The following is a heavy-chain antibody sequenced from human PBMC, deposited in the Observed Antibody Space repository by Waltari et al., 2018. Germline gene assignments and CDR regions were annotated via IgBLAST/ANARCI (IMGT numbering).Heavy chain of an antibody. CDR3: ARRGNDFWSGYPYGPYYFDY. CDR2: ISGSGGST. J-gene: IGHJ4*02. V-gene: IGHV3-23*01. D-gene: IGHD3-3*01. Sequence: EVQLLESGGGLVQPGGSLRLSCAASGSTFSSHAMSWVRQAPGKGLEWVSAISGSGGSTYYEDSVKGRFTISRDNSKNTLYLQMNSLRAEDTAVYYCARRGNDFWSGYPYGPYYFDYWGQGTLVTVSS. CDR1: GSTFSSHA.